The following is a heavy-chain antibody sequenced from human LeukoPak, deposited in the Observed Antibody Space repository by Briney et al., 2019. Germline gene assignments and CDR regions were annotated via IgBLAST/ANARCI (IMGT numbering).Heavy chain of an antibody. J-gene: IGHJ3*02. V-gene: IGHV1-18*01. Sequence: GASVKVSCKASGYIFTNFGISWVRQARGQGLEWMGWISAYNGNTNYAQKLQGRVTMTTDTSTSTAYMELRSLRSDDTAVYYCAREKWLVLRVGAFDIWGQGTMVTVSS. CDR1: GYIFTNFG. CDR3: AREKWLVLRVGAFDI. D-gene: IGHD6-19*01. CDR2: ISAYNGNT.